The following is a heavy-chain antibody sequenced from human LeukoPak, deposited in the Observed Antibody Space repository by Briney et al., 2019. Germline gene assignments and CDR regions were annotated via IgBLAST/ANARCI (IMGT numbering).Heavy chain of an antibody. V-gene: IGHV1-18*01. CDR1: GYTFTSYG. D-gene: IGHD3-10*01. J-gene: IGHJ4*02. CDR2: ISAYNGNT. Sequence: ASVKVSCKASGYTFTSYGIRWVRQAPGQGLEWMGWISAYNGNTNYAQKLQGRVTMTTDTSTSTAYMELRSLRSDDTAVYYCARIEASTVLWFGELLVYWGQGTLVTVSS. CDR3: ARIEASTVLWFGELLVY.